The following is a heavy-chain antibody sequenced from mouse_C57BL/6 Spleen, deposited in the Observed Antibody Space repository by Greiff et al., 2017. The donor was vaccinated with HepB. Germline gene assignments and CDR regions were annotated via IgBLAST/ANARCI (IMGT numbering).Heavy chain of an antibody. Sequence: EVKLQESGPGLVKPSQSLSLTCSVTGYSITSGYYWNWIRQFPGNKLEWMGYISYDGSNNYNPSLKNRISITRDTSKNQFFLKLNSVTTEDTATYYCAFTTVVAPYYYAMDYWGQGTSVTVSS. CDR1: GYSITSGYY. J-gene: IGHJ4*01. CDR2: ISYDGSN. D-gene: IGHD1-1*01. V-gene: IGHV3-6*01. CDR3: AFTTVVAPYYYAMDY.